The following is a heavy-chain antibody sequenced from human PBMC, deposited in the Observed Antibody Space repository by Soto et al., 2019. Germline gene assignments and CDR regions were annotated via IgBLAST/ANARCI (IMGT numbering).Heavy chain of an antibody. Sequence: SQTLSLPCAISGDSVSSNSAAWNWIRQSPSRGLERLGRTYYRSKWYNDHAVSVKSRITINPDTSKNQFSLQLNSVTPEDTAVYYCARGGTLEDPPNYYYYGRDVWGRGSTVTVA. CDR3: ARGGTLEDPPNYYYYGRDV. CDR1: GDSVSSNSAA. V-gene: IGHV6-1*01. D-gene: IGHD3-16*01. J-gene: IGHJ6*02. CDR2: TYYRSKWYN.